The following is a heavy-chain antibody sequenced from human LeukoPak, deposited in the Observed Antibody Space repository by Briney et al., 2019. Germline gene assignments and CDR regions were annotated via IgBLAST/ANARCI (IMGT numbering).Heavy chain of an antibody. Sequence: KPSETLSLTCTVSGGPIYSYYWSWIRQTAGKGLEWIGRLYPGVSTNYNSSLKSRVTMSVDTSKNQFALKLSAVTAADTAVYYCARLKFYDSTGYSPGHYMDVWGKGTTVTVSS. D-gene: IGHD3-22*01. CDR1: GGPIYSYY. J-gene: IGHJ6*03. CDR3: ARLKFYDSTGYSPGHYMDV. CDR2: LYPGVST. V-gene: IGHV4-4*07.